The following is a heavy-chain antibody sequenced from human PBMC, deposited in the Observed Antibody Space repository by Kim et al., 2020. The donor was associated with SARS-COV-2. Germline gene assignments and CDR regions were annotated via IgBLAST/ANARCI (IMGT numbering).Heavy chain of an antibody. J-gene: IGHJ6*02. CDR3: ARDSHCSSTSCYVSRGDV. D-gene: IGHD2-2*01. CDR2: IIPIFGTA. CDR1: GGTFSSYA. Sequence: SVKVSCKASGGTFSSYAISWVRQAPGQGLEWMGGIIPIFGTANYAQKFQGRVTITADESTSTAYMELSSLRAEDTAVYYCARDSHCSSTSCYVSRGDVWGQGTTVTVSS. V-gene: IGHV1-69*13.